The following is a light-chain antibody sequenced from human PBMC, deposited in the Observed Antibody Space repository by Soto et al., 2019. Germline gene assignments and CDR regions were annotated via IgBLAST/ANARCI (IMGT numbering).Light chain of an antibody. V-gene: IGKV1-33*01. CDR2: DAS. CDR3: QQYDNLPLT. Sequence: DIQMTQSPSSLSASVGDRVTVTCQASQDISNYLNWYQHKPGKAPKLLICDASSLETGVPSRFSGSGSGTDFTFTISSLQPEDIATYYCQQYDNLPLTFGGGTKVDIK. CDR1: QDISNY. J-gene: IGKJ4*01.